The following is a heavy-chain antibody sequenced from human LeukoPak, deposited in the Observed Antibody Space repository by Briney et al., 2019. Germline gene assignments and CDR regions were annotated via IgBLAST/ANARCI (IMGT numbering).Heavy chain of an antibody. CDR3: ARAYAAPGGMDV. CDR2: IYYSGST. CDR1: GGSISNYY. Sequence: SETLSLTCTVSGGSISNYYWSWIRQPPGKRLEWIGYIYYSGSTNYNPSLKSRVTISVDTSKNQFSLKLSSVTAADTAVYYCARAYAAPGGMDVWGQGTTVTVSS. J-gene: IGHJ6*02. V-gene: IGHV4-59*01. D-gene: IGHD2-2*01.